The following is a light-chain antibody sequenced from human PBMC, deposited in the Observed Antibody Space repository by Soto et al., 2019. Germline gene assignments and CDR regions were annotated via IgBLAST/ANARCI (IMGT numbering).Light chain of an antibody. V-gene: IGKV3-20*01. CDR1: QSVSSSY. J-gene: IGKJ5*01. CDR2: AAS. Sequence: EIVLTQSPGTLSLSPGERATLSCRTSQSVSSSYLAWYQQKPGQAPRLLIYAASSRATGIPDRFSGSGSGTDFSITISRLEPEDFAVYYCQQYGSSPITFGQGTR. CDR3: QQYGSSPIT.